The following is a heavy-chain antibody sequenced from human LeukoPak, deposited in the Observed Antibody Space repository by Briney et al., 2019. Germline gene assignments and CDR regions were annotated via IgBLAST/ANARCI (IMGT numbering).Heavy chain of an antibody. CDR2: INAGDDNT. CDR1: GYTFTSYA. Sequence: ASVKVSCKASGYTFTSYAIHWVRQAPGQRLEWMGWINAGDDNTKYSQKFQGRVTITRDTSASTAYMELSSLRSEDTAVYYCARGAHDSSGYYYGTFDYWGQGTLVTVSS. J-gene: IGHJ4*02. D-gene: IGHD3-22*01. V-gene: IGHV1-3*01. CDR3: ARGAHDSSGYYYGTFDY.